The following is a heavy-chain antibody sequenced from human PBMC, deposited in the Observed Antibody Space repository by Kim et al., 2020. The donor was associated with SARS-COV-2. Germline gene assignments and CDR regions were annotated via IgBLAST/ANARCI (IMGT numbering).Heavy chain of an antibody. CDR2: INPSDGST. CDR1: GDTFTNYY. D-gene: IGHD2-15*01. J-gene: IGHJ6*02. Sequence: ASVKVSCKASGDTFTNYYIYWVRQAPGQGLEWMGIINPSDGSTNYAQKFRDRVTMTRDTSTNTAYMDLSRVRSEDTAVYYCGRERGHCSGGSCYPGYYGMDVWSQATTASVSS. CDR3: GRERGHCSGGSCYPGYYGMDV. V-gene: IGHV1-46*01.